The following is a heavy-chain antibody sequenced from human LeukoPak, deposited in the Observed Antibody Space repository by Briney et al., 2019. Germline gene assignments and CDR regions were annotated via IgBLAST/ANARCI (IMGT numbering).Heavy chain of an antibody. CDR1: GFTFSSYA. CDR2: ISATGGNT. V-gene: IGHV3-23*01. Sequence: GGSLRVSCAASGFTFSSYAMSWVRQAPGKGLEWVSLISATGGNTYDADSVKGRFTISRENSKNTLYLNMNSLRAEDTAIYYCSSSVFYSSGWYGGYWGQGTLVTVSS. J-gene: IGHJ4*02. D-gene: IGHD6-19*01. CDR3: SSSVFYSSGWYGGY.